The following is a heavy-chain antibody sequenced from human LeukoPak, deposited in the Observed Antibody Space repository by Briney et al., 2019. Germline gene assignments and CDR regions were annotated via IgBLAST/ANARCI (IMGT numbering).Heavy chain of an antibody. CDR2: ISGSGSTI. CDR3: ARDQTPFY. CDR1: GFTFSSYE. D-gene: IGHD2-15*01. Sequence: GGSLRLSCAASGFTFSSYEMNWVRQAPGKGLEWISYISGSGSTIYYADSVKGRFTISRDNARSSMWLQMNSLRDEDTAVYYCARDQTPFYWGQGSLVTVSS. J-gene: IGHJ4*02. V-gene: IGHV3-48*03.